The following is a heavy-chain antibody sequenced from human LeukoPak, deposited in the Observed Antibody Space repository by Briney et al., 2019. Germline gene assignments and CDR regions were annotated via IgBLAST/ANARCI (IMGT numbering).Heavy chain of an antibody. CDR3: AKWGPYCVGDYCPALDS. CDR1: RFTFSNYW. Sequence: GGSLRLSCVASRFTFSNYWMSWVRQAPGKGLEWVANINQDGSKKRYADSMKGRFTISRDNVKESLYLQLNSLRAEDTAVYYCAKWGPYCVGDYCPALDSWGPGTLVTVSS. V-gene: IGHV3-7*01. CDR2: INQDGSKK. D-gene: IGHD2-21*02. J-gene: IGHJ4*02.